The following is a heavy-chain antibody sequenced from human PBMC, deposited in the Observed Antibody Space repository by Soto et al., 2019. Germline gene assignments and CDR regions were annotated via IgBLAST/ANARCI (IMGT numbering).Heavy chain of an antibody. CDR1: GGTFSSSA. CDR3: ARGLDYYDSSGYPSFQH. CDR2: IIPIFDTA. D-gene: IGHD3-22*01. Sequence: QVQLAQSGAEVKKPGSSVKVSCKASGGTFSSSAISWVRQAPGQGLEWMGGIIPIFDTANYAQKFQGRVTITADESTSTAYKELSSLRSEDTAVYYCARGLDYYDSSGYPSFQHWGQGTLVTVSS. V-gene: IGHV1-69*12. J-gene: IGHJ1*01.